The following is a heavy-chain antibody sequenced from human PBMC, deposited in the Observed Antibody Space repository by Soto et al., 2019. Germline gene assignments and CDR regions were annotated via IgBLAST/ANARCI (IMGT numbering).Heavy chain of an antibody. CDR3: AQIGQHLAFDF. J-gene: IGHJ4*02. D-gene: IGHD6-13*01. V-gene: IGHV2-26*01. Sequence: PTLVNPTETLTLTCTVSGLSLSTPRLGVSWIRQPPGKALEWLAHILSSEEKSYSTSLKSRLSISRDTSKSQVVLNLTSMDPADTATYYCAQIGQHLAFDFWGKETLVTVPS. CDR1: GLSLSTPRLG. CDR2: ILSSEEK.